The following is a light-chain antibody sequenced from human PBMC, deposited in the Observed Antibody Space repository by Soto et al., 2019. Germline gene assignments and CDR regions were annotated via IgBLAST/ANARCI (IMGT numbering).Light chain of an antibody. CDR3: HQYYSTPPT. CDR2: WAS. Sequence: DIVMTQSPDCLAVSLGERATINCRSGQSVLYSSNNKNYLAWYQQKPGQPAKLLIYWASTRESGVPDRFSGSASGTDFTLTISSLQAEDVAVYYCHQYYSTPPTFGQGTKVEIK. V-gene: IGKV4-1*01. J-gene: IGKJ1*01. CDR1: QSVLYSSNNKNY.